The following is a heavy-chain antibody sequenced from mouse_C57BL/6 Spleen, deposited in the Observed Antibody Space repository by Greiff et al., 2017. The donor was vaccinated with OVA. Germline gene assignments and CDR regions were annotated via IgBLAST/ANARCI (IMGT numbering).Heavy chain of an antibody. V-gene: IGHV14-2*01. D-gene: IGHD1-1*01. CDR2: IDPEAGET. CDR1: GFNITDYY. J-gene: IGHJ2*01. CDR3: AFCYDGRRPSFDY. Sequence: EVQLQQSGAELVQPGASVKLSCTASGFNITDYYMHWVKQRTEQGLEWIGRIDPEAGETKYAPNFQGQATIPAATSSNPAYLQLSSVTAEGTAVYDGAFCYDGRRPSFDYWGQGTTLTVSS.